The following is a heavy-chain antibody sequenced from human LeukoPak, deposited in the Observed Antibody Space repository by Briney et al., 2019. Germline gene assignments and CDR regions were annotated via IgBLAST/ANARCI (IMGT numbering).Heavy chain of an antibody. J-gene: IGHJ3*02. D-gene: IGHD2-2*01. Sequence: GGSLRLSCAASGFTFSSYSMNWVRPAPGKGLEWVSSISSSSSYIYYADSVKGRFTISRDNAKNSLYLQMNSLRAEDTAVYYCARDVGYCSSTSCYAFDIWGQGTMVTVSS. CDR3: ARDVGYCSSTSCYAFDI. CDR1: GFTFSSYS. CDR2: ISSSSSYI. V-gene: IGHV3-21*01.